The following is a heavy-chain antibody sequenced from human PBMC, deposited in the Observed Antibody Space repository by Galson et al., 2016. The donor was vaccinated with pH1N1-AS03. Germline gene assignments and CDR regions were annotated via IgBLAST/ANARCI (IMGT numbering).Heavy chain of an antibody. V-gene: IGHV4-59*01. CDR3: ARGNYGDYGGAD. J-gene: IGHJ1*01. D-gene: IGHD4-17*01. Sequence: SETLSLTCAVSGGSIRSYYWNWIRQSPGKEMEWIGYIYNGGSTNYNPSLNNRVTISLDKSKNQIFLRLSSFTTSDTAVYYCARGNYGDYGGADWGQGPLVIVSS. CDR2: IYNGGST. CDR1: GGSIRSYY.